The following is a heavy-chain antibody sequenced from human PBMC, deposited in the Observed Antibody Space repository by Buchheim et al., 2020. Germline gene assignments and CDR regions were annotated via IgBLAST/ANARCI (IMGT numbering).Heavy chain of an antibody. J-gene: IGHJ6*02. CDR3: ARETRDYYGMDV. CDR2: IKEDGSEG. CDR1: GFTFSSYW. V-gene: IGHV3-7*01. Sequence: EVQLVESGGGLVQPGGSLRLSCAASGFTFSSYWMTWVRQAPGKGLEWVANIKEDGSEGYYVDSVKGRFTISRDNAKNSLFLQMSGLRAEDTAVYYCARETRDYYGMDVWGQGTT.